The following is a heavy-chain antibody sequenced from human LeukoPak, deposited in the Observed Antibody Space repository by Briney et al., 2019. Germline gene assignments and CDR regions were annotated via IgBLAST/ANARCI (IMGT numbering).Heavy chain of an antibody. CDR1: GGSFSGYS. V-gene: IGHV4-34*11. J-gene: IGHJ4*02. CDR3: ARDVVAAAGTWDY. D-gene: IGHD6-13*01. Sequence: SETLSLTCAVYGGSFSGYSWTWIRQPPGKGLEWIGSIYYSGSTNYNPSLKSRVTMSVDTSKNQFSLKLSSVTAADTAVYYCARDVVAAAGTWDYWGQGTLVTVSS. CDR2: IYYSGST.